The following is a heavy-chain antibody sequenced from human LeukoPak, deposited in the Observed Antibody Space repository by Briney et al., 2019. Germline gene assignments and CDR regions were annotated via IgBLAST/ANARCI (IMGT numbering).Heavy chain of an antibody. J-gene: IGHJ4*02. V-gene: IGHV3-30*04. CDR1: GFSFSSFA. Sequence: PGGPLRLSCAASGFSFSSFAMHWVRQAPGKGLEWVTVISFDGSDKFYTDSVKGRFTISRENSKNTLYLQMNNLTAEDTAVYYCATVGIRTASDNWGQGTLVSVSS. CDR3: ATVGIRTASDN. D-gene: IGHD1-14*01. CDR2: ISFDGSDK.